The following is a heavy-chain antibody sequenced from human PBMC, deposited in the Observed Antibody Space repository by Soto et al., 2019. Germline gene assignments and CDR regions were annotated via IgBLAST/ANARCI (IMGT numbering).Heavy chain of an antibody. J-gene: IGHJ5*02. Sequence: SVKVSCKASGFTFTSSAVQWVRQARGQRLEWIGWIVVGSGNTNYAQKFQERVTITRDMSTSTAYMELSSLRSEDTAVYYCAAFSQLSSGWLGNWFDPWGQGTLVTVCS. D-gene: IGHD6-19*01. CDR2: IVVGSGNT. V-gene: IGHV1-58*01. CDR3: AAFSQLSSGWLGNWFDP. CDR1: GFTFTSSA.